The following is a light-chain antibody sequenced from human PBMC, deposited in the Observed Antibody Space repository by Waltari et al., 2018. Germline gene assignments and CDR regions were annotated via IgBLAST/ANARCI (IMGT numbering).Light chain of an antibody. CDR3: QMYVRLPVT. Sequence: SGRASQGVGRSLCCYKQKHGQAPRLLIYDASPRATGIPDRFSVGGSETDFSLTISRLEPEDFAVYYCQMYVRLPVTFDQGTKVEI. J-gene: IGKJ1*01. CDR1: QGVGRS. V-gene: IGKV3D-11*01. CDR2: DAS.